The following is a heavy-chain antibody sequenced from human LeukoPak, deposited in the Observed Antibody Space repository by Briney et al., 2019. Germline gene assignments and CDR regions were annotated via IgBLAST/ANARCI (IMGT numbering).Heavy chain of an antibody. CDR3: ARELWFGDADYYYMDV. Sequence: GASVKVSCKASGYTFTGYYMHWVRQAPGQGLEWMGWINPNSGGTNYAQKFQGRVTMTRDTFISTAYMELSRLRSDATAVYYCARELWFGDADYYYMDVWGKGTTVTVSS. V-gene: IGHV1-2*02. D-gene: IGHD3-10*01. J-gene: IGHJ6*03. CDR1: GYTFTGYY. CDR2: INPNSGGT.